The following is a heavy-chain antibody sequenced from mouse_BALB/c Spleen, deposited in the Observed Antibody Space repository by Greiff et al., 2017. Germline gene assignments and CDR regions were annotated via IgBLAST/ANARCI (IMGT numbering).Heavy chain of an antibody. D-gene: IGHD2-1*01. V-gene: IGHV5-6-3*01. J-gene: IGHJ2*01. Sequence: EVKLMESGGGLVQPGGSLKLSCAASGFTFSSYGMSWVRQTPDKRLELVATINSNGGSTYYPDSVKGRFTISRDNAKNTLYLQMSSLKSEDTAMYYCARDYGNYGYWGQGTTLTVSS. CDR2: INSNGGST. CDR1: GFTFSSYG. CDR3: ARDYGNYGY.